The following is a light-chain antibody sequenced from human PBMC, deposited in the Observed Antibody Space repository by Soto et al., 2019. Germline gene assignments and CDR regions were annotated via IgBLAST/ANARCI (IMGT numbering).Light chain of an antibody. V-gene: IGKV3-11*01. Sequence: DIVLTQSPATLSLSSGDRATLSCRASQSVSSSLAWYQQKPGQAPRLLIYDASSRASGIPARFSGSGSGTDFTLTISCLEPEDFAVYYCQHRSKWLTFGGGTKVEIK. CDR1: QSVSSS. J-gene: IGKJ4*01. CDR3: QHRSKWLT. CDR2: DAS.